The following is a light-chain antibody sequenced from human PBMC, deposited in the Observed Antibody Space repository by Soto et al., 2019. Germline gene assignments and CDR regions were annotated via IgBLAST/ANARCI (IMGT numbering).Light chain of an antibody. J-gene: IGLJ2*01. CDR1: SSNIGSNT. Sequence: QSALTQPPSASGTPGQRVTISCSGSSSNIGSNTVNWYQQLPGTAPKLVIYSNNQRPSGVPDRFSGSKSGTSASLAISGLQSEDEAEYYCVAWDDSLNGYVVFGGGNKVTVL. CDR3: VAWDDSLNGYVV. V-gene: IGLV1-44*01. CDR2: SNN.